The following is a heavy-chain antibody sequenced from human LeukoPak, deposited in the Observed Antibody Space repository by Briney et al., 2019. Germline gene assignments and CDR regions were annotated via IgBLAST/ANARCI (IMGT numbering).Heavy chain of an antibody. V-gene: IGHV6-1*01. Sequence: SQTLSLTCAISGDSVSSNSAAWNWIRQSPSRGLEWLGRTYYRSKWYSDYGTSVRGRITINADTSKNRFSLQLNSVTPEDTAVYYCARYTSSGWYIDYWGQGTLVTVSS. CDR2: TYYRSKWYS. J-gene: IGHJ4*02. CDR3: ARYTSSGWYIDY. D-gene: IGHD6-19*01. CDR1: GDSVSSNSAA.